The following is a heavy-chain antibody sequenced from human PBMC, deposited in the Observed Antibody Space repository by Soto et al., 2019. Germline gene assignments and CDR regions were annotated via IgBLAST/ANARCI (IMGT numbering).Heavy chain of an antibody. CDR2: IYYIGST. J-gene: IGHJ4*02. Sequence: QVQLQESGPGLVKPSETLSLTCTVSGGSISSYWWSWIRQPPGKGLEWIGGIYYIGSTNYNPSLTRRVTMSVATSTNQISLILTSVTAADTAVYYCASYVQRASIDYWGQGTLVTVSS. D-gene: IGHD1-1*01. CDR3: ASYVQRASIDY. CDR1: GGSISSYW. V-gene: IGHV4-59*01.